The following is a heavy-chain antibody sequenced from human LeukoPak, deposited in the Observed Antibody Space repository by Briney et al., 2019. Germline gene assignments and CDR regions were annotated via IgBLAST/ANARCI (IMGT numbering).Heavy chain of an antibody. J-gene: IGHJ6*03. CDR1: GFTFSSYW. V-gene: IGHV3-7*01. Sequence: GGSLRLSCAASGFTFSSYWMHWVRQAPGKGLEWVANIKQDGSEKYYVDSVKGRFTISRDNAKNSLYLQMNSLRAEDTAVYYCARAQYCSSTSCYSPRGYMDVWGKGTTVTVSS. CDR2: IKQDGSEK. D-gene: IGHD2-2*01. CDR3: ARAQYCSSTSCYSPRGYMDV.